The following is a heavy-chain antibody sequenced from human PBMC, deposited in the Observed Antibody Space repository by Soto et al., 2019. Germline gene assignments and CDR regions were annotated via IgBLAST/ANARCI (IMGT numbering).Heavy chain of an antibody. CDR2: INHSGST. J-gene: IGHJ4*02. V-gene: IGHV4-34*01. CDR1: GGSFSGYY. CDR3: ARGRIVGATRRVYFDY. Sequence: SETLSLTCAVYGGSFSGYYWSWIRQPPGKGLEWIGEINHSGSTNYNPSLKSRVTISVDTSKNQFSLKLSSVAAADTAVYYCARGRIVGATRRVYFDYWGQGTLVTVSS. D-gene: IGHD1-26*01.